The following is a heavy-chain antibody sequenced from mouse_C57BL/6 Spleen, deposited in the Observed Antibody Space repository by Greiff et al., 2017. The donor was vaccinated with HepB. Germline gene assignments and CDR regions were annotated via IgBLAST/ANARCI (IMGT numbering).Heavy chain of an antibody. CDR1: GYTFTSYW. CDR2: INPSSGYT. Sequence: VQLQQSGAELAKPGASVKLSCKASGYTFTSYWMHWVKQRPGQGLEWIGYINPSSGYTKYNQKFKDKATLTADKSSSTAYMQLSSLTYEDSAVYYCATTVVATSDAMDYWGQGTSVTVSS. J-gene: IGHJ4*01. CDR3: ATTVVATSDAMDY. D-gene: IGHD1-1*01. V-gene: IGHV1-7*01.